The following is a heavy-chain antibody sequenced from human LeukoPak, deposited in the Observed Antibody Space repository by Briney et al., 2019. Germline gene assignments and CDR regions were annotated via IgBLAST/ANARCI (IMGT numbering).Heavy chain of an antibody. D-gene: IGHD1-1*01. V-gene: IGHV1-69*04. CDR3: ASYWNPNYYGMDV. J-gene: IGHJ6*02. CDR2: IIPILGIA. Sequence: SVKVSCKASGGTFSSYAISWVRQAPGQGLEWMGRIIPILGIANYAQKFQGRVTITADKSTSTAYMELSSLRSEDTAVYYCASYWNPNYYGMDVWGQGTTVAVSS. CDR1: GGTFSSYA.